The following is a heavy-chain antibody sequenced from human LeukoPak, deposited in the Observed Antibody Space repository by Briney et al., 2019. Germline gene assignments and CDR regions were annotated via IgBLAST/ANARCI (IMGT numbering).Heavy chain of an antibody. CDR3: AKFRGILEWLTAIDY. CDR2: ISGSGGST. V-gene: IGHV3-23*01. Sequence: PGGSLRLSCAASGFTFSSYAMSWVRQAPGEGLEWVSAISGSGGSTYYADSVKGRFTISRDNSKNTLYLQMNSLRAEDTAVYYCAKFRGILEWLTAIDYWGQGTLVTVSS. J-gene: IGHJ4*02. CDR1: GFTFSSYA. D-gene: IGHD3-3*01.